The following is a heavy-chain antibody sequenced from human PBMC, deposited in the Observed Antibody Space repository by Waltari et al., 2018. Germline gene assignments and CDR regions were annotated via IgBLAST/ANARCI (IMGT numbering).Heavy chain of an antibody. J-gene: IGHJ6*03. CDR3: ARGLYCSGGSCYWDYYYYYYMDV. CDR1: GGSISSYY. D-gene: IGHD2-15*01. Sequence: QVQLQESGPGLVKPSETLSLTCTVSGGSISSYYWSWIRQHPGKGLEWIGYIYYSGSTYYNPSLKSRVTISVDTSKNQFSLKLSSVTAADTAVYYCARGLYCSGGSCYWDYYYYYYMDVWGKGTTVTV. V-gene: IGHV4-59*06. CDR2: IYYSGST.